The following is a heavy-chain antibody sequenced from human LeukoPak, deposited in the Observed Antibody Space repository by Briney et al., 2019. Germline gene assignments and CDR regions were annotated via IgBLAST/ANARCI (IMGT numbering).Heavy chain of an antibody. CDR1: GFTFSSYA. CDR3: AKVPRRDLRGYSGYAGSHAFDI. CDR2: ISGSGGST. J-gene: IGHJ3*02. V-gene: IGHV3-23*01. Sequence: GGSLRLSCAASGFTFSSYAMSWVRQAPGKGLEWVSAISGSGGSTYYADSVKGRFTISRDNSKNTLYLQMNSLRAEDTAVYYCAKVPRRDLRGYSGYAGSHAFDIWGQGTMVTVSS. D-gene: IGHD5-12*01.